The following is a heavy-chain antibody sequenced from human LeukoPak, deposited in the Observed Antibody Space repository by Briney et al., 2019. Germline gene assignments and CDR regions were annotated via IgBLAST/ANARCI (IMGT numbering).Heavy chain of an antibody. Sequence: SETLSLTCTVSGGSMSTYYWSWIRQPPGKGLEWIGYVYYDGNNDYNPSLKSRVTTSIDTSKKQFSLKLTSVTAADTAVYYCARVKDDNNYDRAFDIWGQGTMVTVSS. CDR1: GGSMSTYY. V-gene: IGHV4-59*01. CDR3: ARVKDDNNYDRAFDI. J-gene: IGHJ3*02. CDR2: VYYDGNN. D-gene: IGHD5-24*01.